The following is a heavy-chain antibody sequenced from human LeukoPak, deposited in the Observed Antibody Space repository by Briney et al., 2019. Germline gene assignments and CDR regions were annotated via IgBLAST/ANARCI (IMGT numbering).Heavy chain of an antibody. J-gene: IGHJ4*02. Sequence: GGSLRLSCAASGFTFSNYNMNWVRQAPGKGLEWVSYISSSSTTIHYADSVRGRFTISRDNAKNSLYLQMNSLRDEDTAVYYCARAPLGVRYFDYWGQGTLVTVSS. D-gene: IGHD3-16*01. V-gene: IGHV3-48*02. CDR1: GFTFSNYN. CDR3: ARAPLGVRYFDY. CDR2: ISSSSTTI.